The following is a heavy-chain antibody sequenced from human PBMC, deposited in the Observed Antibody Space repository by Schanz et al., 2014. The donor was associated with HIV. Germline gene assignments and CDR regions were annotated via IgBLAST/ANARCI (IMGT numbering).Heavy chain of an antibody. J-gene: IGHJ4*02. Sequence: QVQLVQSGAEVKKPGASVKVSCKASGGTFSTYAISWGRQAPGQGLQWMGGIIPMFGTANYAQKFQGRVTMTADESTGTAYMELSSLRSDDTAVYYCARDFSGWTEFDYWGQGTLVTVSS. CDR1: GGTFSTYA. D-gene: IGHD6-19*01. CDR3: ARDFSGWTEFDY. V-gene: IGHV1-69*01. CDR2: IIPMFGTA.